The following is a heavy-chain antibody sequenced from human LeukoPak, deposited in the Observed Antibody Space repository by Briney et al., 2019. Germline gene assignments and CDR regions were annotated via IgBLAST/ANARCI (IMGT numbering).Heavy chain of an antibody. D-gene: IGHD5-12*01. J-gene: IGHJ4*02. CDR2: ISYDGSNK. Sequence: GGSLRLSCAASGFTFSSYPMHWVRQAPGKGLEWVAVISYDGSNKYYADSVKGRFTISRDNSKNTLYLQVNSLRPEDTAEYYCARDGQPARGRSAYESPYFAYWGQGTLVTVSS. V-gene: IGHV3-30-3*01. CDR1: GFTFSSYP. CDR3: ARDGQPARGRSAYESPYFAY.